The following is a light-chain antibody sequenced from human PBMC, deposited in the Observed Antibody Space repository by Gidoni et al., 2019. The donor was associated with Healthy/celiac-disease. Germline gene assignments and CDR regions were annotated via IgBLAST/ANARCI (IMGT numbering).Light chain of an antibody. J-gene: IGKJ5*01. CDR1: QGISSY. V-gene: IGKV1-9*01. CDR2: ASS. Sequence: DIQLTQSPSFLSASVGDRVTITCRASQGISSYLAWYQQKPGKAPKILIYASSTLQSGVPSRFSGSGSGTEFTLTISSLQPEDFSTYYCQQLNRYPVTFGQGTRLEIK. CDR3: QQLNRYPVT.